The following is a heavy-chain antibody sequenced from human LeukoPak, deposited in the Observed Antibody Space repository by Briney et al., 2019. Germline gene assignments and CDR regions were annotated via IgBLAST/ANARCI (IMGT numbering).Heavy chain of an antibody. CDR2: ISGSGGST. CDR3: AKDLSFSSGYDSGY. J-gene: IGHJ4*02. V-gene: IGHV3-23*01. CDR1: GFTFSSYA. Sequence: GASLRLSCAASGFTFSSYAMSWVRQAPGKGLEWVSAISGSGGSTYYADSVKGRFTISRDNSKNTLYLQMNSLRAEDTAVYYCAKDLSFSSGYDSGYWGQGTLVTVSS. D-gene: IGHD5-12*01.